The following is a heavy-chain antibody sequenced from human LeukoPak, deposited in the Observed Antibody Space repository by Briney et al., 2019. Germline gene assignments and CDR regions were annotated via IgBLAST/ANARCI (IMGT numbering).Heavy chain of an antibody. V-gene: IGHV3-23*01. CDR1: GITLSNYG. D-gene: IGHD3-10*01. J-gene: IGHJ6*03. Sequence: GGSLRLSCAVSGITLSNYGMSWVRQAPGKGLEWVAGISDSGGRTNYADSVKGRFTISRDNPKNTLYLQMNSLRAEDTAVYYCAKDLFSGSGRAGNMDVWGKGTTVTVSS. CDR2: ISDSGGRT. CDR3: AKDLFSGSGRAGNMDV.